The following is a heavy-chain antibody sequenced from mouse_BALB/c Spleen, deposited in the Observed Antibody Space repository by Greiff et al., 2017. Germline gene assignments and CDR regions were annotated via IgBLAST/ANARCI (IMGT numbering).Heavy chain of an antibody. CDR2: INPSTGYT. CDR3: ARPFYAMDY. Sequence: QVQLKESGAELAKPGASVKMSCKASGYTFTSYWMHWVKQRPGQGLEWIGYINPSTGYTEYNQKFKDKATLTADKSSSTAYMQLSSLTSEDSAVYYCARPFYAMDYWGQGTSVTVSS. CDR1: GYTFTSYW. V-gene: IGHV1-7*01. J-gene: IGHJ4*01.